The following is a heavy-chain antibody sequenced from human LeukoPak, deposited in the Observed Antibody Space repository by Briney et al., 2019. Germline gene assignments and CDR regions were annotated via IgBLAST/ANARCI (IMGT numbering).Heavy chain of an antibody. CDR2: IYYSGST. J-gene: IGHJ5*02. Sequence: SETLSLTCTVSGGSISSYYWSWIRQPPGKGLEWIGYIYYSGSTNYNPSLKSRVTISVDTSKNQFSLKLSSVTAADTAVYYCAKVPHYYDSSGYHGLFDPWGQGNLVPVSS. CDR3: AKVPHYYDSSGYHGLFDP. V-gene: IGHV4-59*01. D-gene: IGHD3-22*01. CDR1: GGSISSYY.